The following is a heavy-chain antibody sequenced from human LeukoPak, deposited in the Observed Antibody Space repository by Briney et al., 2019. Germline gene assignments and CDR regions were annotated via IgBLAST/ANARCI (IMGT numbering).Heavy chain of an antibody. V-gene: IGHV3-30-3*01. Sequence: GGSLRLSCAASGFNFRSYAMHWVRQAPGKGLEWVALISYDGSNEYYADSVKGRFTISRDNSKNTLYLQMNSLRVGDTAAYYCARDRVGGYSYGYTSPYYFDYWGQGTLVTVSS. CDR1: GFNFRSYA. CDR3: ARDRVGGYSYGYTSPYYFDY. J-gene: IGHJ4*02. D-gene: IGHD5-18*01. CDR2: ISYDGSNE.